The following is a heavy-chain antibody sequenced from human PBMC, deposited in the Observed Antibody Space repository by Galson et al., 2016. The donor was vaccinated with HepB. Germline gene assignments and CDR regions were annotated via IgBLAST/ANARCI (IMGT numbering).Heavy chain of an antibody. CDR3: ARSGRRFLQNWFDP. CDR2: IIPIFGSA. CDR1: GGAFSNYA. Sequence: SVKVSCKASGGAFSNYAISWVRQAPGQGLEWMGGIIPIFGSASYAQRFQGRVSITADASTSTAYMELSSLRSEDTAVYYCARSGRRFLQNWFDPWGQGTLVSVSS. D-gene: IGHD3-3*01. J-gene: IGHJ5*02. V-gene: IGHV1-69*13.